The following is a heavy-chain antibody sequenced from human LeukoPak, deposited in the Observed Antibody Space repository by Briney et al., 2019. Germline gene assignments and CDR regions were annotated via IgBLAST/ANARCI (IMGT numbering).Heavy chain of an antibody. D-gene: IGHD6-13*01. CDR1: GFTFSSSG. V-gene: IGHV3-64D*08. CDR3: VKSSVQQKEDY. CDR2: ISSNGGST. Sequence: GGSERLSCSASGFTFSSSGMHWVRQAPGKGLEHVSTISSNGGSTYYADSVKGRFTISRDNSKNTVSLQMSSLRAEDTAVYYCVKSSVQQKEDYWGQGTLVTVSS. J-gene: IGHJ4*02.